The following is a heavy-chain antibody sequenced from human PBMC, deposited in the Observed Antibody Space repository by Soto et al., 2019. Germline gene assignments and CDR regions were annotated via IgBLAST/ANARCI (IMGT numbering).Heavy chain of an antibody. V-gene: IGHV1-46*01. CDR2: INPSGGNT. J-gene: IGHJ5*02. Sequence: ASVKVSCTACGYSFTINYIHWVRRAPGQGLEWMGTINPSGGNTNYAQKFQGRVTMTRDTSTSTVYMDLRSLTSEDTAVYYCARDHSISSSGAWWLDPWGQGTLVTVSS. CDR3: ARDHSISSSGAWWLDP. D-gene: IGHD6-13*01. CDR1: GYSFTINY.